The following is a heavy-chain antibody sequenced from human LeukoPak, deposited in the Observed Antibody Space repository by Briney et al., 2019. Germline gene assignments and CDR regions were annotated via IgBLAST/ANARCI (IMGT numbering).Heavy chain of an antibody. CDR1: GFTFSNAW. D-gene: IGHD3-10*01. J-gene: IGHJ4*02. V-gene: IGHV3-15*01. CDR2: IKSKTDGGTT. Sequence: GGSLRLSCAASGFTFSNAWMSWVRQAPGKGLEWVGRIKSKTDGGTTDYAAPVKGRFTISRDDSKNTLYLQMNSLKTEDTAVYYCTARTYYYGSGSYPPPSYWGQGTLVTVSS. CDR3: TARTYYYGSGSYPPPSY.